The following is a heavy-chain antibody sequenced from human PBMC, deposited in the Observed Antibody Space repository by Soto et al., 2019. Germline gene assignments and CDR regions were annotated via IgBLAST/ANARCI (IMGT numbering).Heavy chain of an antibody. CDR3: ARGDSTDCSNGVCSFFYNHVMDC. V-gene: IGHV1-2*04. Sequence: ASATVSCRASGYCYTDYPILWVRQAQGPVLEWLGRINPKSGGTSTAQKFQGWVTMTTDTSISTASMELTRLTSDDTAIYYCARGDSTDCSNGVCSFFYNHVMDCLVQGTTV. D-gene: IGHD2-8*01. CDR1: GYCYTDYP. CDR2: INPKSGGT. J-gene: IGHJ6*02.